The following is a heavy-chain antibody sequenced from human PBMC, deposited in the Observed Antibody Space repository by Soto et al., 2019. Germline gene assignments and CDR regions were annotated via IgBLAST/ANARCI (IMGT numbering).Heavy chain of an antibody. CDR3: ARILGGPNWFHP. CDR1: GGSISSSSYY. D-gene: IGHD3-16*01. V-gene: IGHV4-39*01. CDR2: IYYSGST. Sequence: QLQLQESGPGLVKPSETLSLTCTVSGGSISSSSYYWGWIRQPPGTGLEWIGRIYYSGSTYYKPSPKCQVTISVDTSRHQFSLKLSSVTAADPAVYYCARILGGPNWFHPWGQGTLVTVSS. J-gene: IGHJ5*02.